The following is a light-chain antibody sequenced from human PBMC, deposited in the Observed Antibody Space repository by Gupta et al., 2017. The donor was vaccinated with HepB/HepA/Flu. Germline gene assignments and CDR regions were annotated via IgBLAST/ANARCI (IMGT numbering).Light chain of an antibody. J-gene: IGKJ2*01. CDR1: QSVSSRY. V-gene: IGKV3-20*01. Sequence: EIVLTQSPGTLSLSPGERATLPCRASQSVSSRYLGWYQQKPGQAPRLLIYAASSRATGIPDRFSGSGSETDFTLTISSLEPEDFAVYYCQQYGSSPYTFGQGTKLEIK. CDR2: AAS. CDR3: QQYGSSPYT.